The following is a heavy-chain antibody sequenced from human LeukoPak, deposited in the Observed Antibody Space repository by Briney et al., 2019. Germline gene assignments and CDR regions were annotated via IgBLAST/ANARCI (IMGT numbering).Heavy chain of an antibody. CDR2: VGIDSGNT. D-gene: IGHD1-1*01. Sequence: GGSLRLSCAASGFTFSDYSMNWVRQAPGKGLEWISWVGIDSGNTKYADSVKGRFTISGEKAKNSLYLQMSSLRVEDTAVYYCARDHNYAFDNCGQGTLVTVSS. CDR1: GFTFSDYS. J-gene: IGHJ4*02. CDR3: ARDHNYAFDN. V-gene: IGHV3-48*01.